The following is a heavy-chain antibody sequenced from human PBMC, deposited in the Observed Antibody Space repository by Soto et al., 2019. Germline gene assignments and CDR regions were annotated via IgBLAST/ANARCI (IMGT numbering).Heavy chain of an antibody. J-gene: IGHJ4*02. CDR3: APFPVFDYGDPRSYFDY. CDR1: GFTFSSYA. Sequence: GGSLRLSCAASGFTFSSYAMSWVRQAPGKGLEWVSAISGSGGSTYYADSVKGRFTISRDNSKNTLYLQMNSLRAEDTAVYYCAPFPVFDYGDPRSYFDYWGQGTLVTVSS. D-gene: IGHD4-17*01. V-gene: IGHV3-23*01. CDR2: ISGSGGST.